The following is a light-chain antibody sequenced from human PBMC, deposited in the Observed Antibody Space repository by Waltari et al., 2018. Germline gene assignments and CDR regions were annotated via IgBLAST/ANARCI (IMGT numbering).Light chain of an antibody. CDR1: QAVSRF. CDR3: QKYGSLPAT. J-gene: IGKJ1*01. Sequence: EIVLTQSPGTLSLSPGERATLSCRASQAVSRFLAWYQQKPGQAPRLLIYDTSTRATGIPDRFSGSGSGTDFSLTISRLEPEDFAVYYCQKYGSLPATFGQGTKLEI. V-gene: IGKV3-20*01. CDR2: DTS.